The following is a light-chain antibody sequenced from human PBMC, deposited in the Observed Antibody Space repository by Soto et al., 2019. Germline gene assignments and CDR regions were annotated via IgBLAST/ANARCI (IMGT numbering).Light chain of an antibody. CDR1: SSNIGAGYD. Sequence: QSVLAQPPSVSGAPGQRITISCTGSSSNIGAGYDVQWYQHLPGTAPRLLVFANTDRPSGVPDRISGSKSGTSASLAITGLHAEDEADYYCQSYDGRLSTWVFGGGTKLTDL. CDR3: QSYDGRLSTWV. J-gene: IGLJ3*02. CDR2: ANT. V-gene: IGLV1-40*01.